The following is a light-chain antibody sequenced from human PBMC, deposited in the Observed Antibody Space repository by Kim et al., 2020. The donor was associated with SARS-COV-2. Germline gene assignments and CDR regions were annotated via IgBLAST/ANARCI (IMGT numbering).Light chain of an antibody. CDR1: SSNIGSNY. CDR3: AAWDDSLRGVV. CDR2: RNN. V-gene: IGLV1-47*01. Sequence: GQRVTISCSGSSSNIGSNYVHWYQQFPGMAPKLLIYRNNQRPSEVPDRFSGSKSGTSASLAISGLRSEDEADYYCAAWDDSLRGVVFGGGTKLTVL. J-gene: IGLJ2*01.